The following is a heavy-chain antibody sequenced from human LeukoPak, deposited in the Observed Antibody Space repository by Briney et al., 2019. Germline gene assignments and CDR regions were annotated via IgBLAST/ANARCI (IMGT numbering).Heavy chain of an antibody. V-gene: IGHV3-7*01. D-gene: IGHD3-3*01. CDR2: IKQDGSEK. Sequence: GGSLRLSCAASGFTFSSYWMSWVRQAPGKGLEWVANIKQDGSEKYYVDSVKGRFTISRDNAKNSLYLQMNSLRAEDTAVYYCYTLSYDFWSGYYIEGNWFDPWGQGTLVTVSS. CDR1: GFTFSSYW. CDR3: YTLSYDFWSGYYIEGNWFDP. J-gene: IGHJ5*02.